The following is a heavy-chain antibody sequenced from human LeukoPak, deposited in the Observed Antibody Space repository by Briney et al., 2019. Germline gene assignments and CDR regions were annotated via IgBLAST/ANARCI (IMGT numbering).Heavy chain of an antibody. D-gene: IGHD4-17*01. V-gene: IGHV1-18*01. CDR1: GYTFTSYG. CDR3: ARDWGNYGDYARQSHHDAFDI. Sequence: ASVKVSCKASGYTFTSYGISWVRQAPGQGLEWMGWISAYNGNTNYAQKLQGRVTMTTDTSTGTAYMELRSLRSDDTAVYYCARDWGNYGDYARQSHHDAFDIWGQGTMVTVSS. J-gene: IGHJ3*02. CDR2: ISAYNGNT.